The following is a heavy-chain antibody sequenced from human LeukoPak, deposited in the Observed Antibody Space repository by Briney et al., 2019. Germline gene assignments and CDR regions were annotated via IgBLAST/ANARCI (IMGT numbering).Heavy chain of an antibody. CDR2: ISGSGGST. CDR1: GFTFSSYG. D-gene: IGHD3-16*02. V-gene: IGHV3-23*01. J-gene: IGHJ5*02. CDR3: ARTHQYRFDP. Sequence: PGGSLRLSCAASGFTFSSYGMSWVRQAPGKGLEWVSAISGSGGSTYYADSVKGRFTISRDNSKNTLYLQMNSLRAEDTAVYYCARTHQYRFDPWGQGTLVTVSS.